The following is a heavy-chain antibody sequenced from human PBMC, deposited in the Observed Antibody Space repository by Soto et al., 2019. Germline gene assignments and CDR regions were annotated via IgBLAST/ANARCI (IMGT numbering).Heavy chain of an antibody. CDR3: ARKDFWSGYFDY. CDR2: IYYSGST. J-gene: IGHJ4*02. V-gene: IGHV4-59*01. Sequence: QVQLQESGPGLVKPSETLSLTCTVSGGSISSYYWSWIRQPPGKGLEWIGYIYYSGSTNYNPSLKSRVTISVDTSKNQFSLKLSSVTAADTAVYYCARKDFWSGYFDYWGQGTLVTVSS. CDR1: GGSISSYY. D-gene: IGHD3-3*01.